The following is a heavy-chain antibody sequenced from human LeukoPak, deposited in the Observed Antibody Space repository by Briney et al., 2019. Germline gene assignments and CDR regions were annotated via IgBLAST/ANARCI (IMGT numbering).Heavy chain of an antibody. V-gene: IGHV4-39*07. CDR1: GGSISSGSYY. D-gene: IGHD2-2*01. Sequence: SETLSLTCTVSGGSISSGSYYWSWIRQPPGKGLEWIGEINHSGSTNYNPSLKSRVTISVDTSKNQFSLKLSSVTAADTAVYYCASDASPKYCSSTSCYSRRDYWGQGTLVTVSS. CDR2: INHSGST. CDR3: ASDASPKYCSSTSCYSRRDY. J-gene: IGHJ4*02.